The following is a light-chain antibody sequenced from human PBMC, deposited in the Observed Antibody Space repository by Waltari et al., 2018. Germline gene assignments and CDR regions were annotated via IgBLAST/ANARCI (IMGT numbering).Light chain of an antibody. V-gene: IGKV1-39*01. CDR2: SAS. CDR1: QSISNY. CDR3: QQTYSTLRT. J-gene: IGKJ4*01. Sequence: DIQMTQSPSSLSASVGDTVTITCSASQSISNYLNWYQQKPGKAPNLLVYSASSLQSGVPSRFTGSGSGTDFTLTITSLQPEDFATYYCQQTYSTLRTFGGGTKVEIK.